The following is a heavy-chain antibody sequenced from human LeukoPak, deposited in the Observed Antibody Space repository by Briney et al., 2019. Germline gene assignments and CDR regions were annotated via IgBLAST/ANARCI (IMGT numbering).Heavy chain of an antibody. J-gene: IGHJ4*02. D-gene: IGHD3-22*01. V-gene: IGHV1-2*02. CDR1: RYTFTGYY. Sequence: ASVKVSCKASRYTFTGYYMHWVRQAPGQGLEWMGWINPNSGGTNYAQKFQGRVTMTRDTSISTAYMELSRLRSDDTAVYYCARYYDSSGYLDYWGQGTLVTVSS. CDR2: INPNSGGT. CDR3: ARYYDSSGYLDY.